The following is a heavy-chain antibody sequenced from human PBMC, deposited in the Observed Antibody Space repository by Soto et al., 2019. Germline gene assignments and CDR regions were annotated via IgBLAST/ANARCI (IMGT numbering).Heavy chain of an antibody. V-gene: IGHV3-15*07. J-gene: IGHJ6*02. CDR1: GFTFSDAW. D-gene: IGHD6-19*01. Sequence: GGSLRLSCAASGFTFSDAWMNWVRQAPGKGLEWVGRIKSKSNGGTTDYAAPVKGRFTISRDDSKNTLSLQMNSLKTEDTALYYCTTDRRQWLGNYYYGMDVWGQGATVTVSS. CDR2: IKSKSNGGTT. CDR3: TTDRRQWLGNYYYGMDV.